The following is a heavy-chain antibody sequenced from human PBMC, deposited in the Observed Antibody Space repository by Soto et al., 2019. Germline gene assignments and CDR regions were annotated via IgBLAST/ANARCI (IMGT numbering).Heavy chain of an antibody. V-gene: IGHV4-59*01. Sequence: SETLSLTCTVSGGSISSYYWSWIRQPPGKGLEWIGYIYYSGSTNYNPSLRSRVTISVDTSKNQFSLKLSSVTAADTAVYYCARGRYGDYGYWGQGTLVTVSS. CDR2: IYYSGST. J-gene: IGHJ4*02. CDR1: GGSISSYY. CDR3: ARGRYGDYGY. D-gene: IGHD4-17*01.